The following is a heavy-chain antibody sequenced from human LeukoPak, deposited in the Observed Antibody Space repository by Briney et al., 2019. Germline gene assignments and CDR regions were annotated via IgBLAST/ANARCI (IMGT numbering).Heavy chain of an antibody. CDR3: AKDWSMVRGVISDDY. J-gene: IGHJ4*02. D-gene: IGHD3-10*01. V-gene: IGHV3-30*02. Sequence: PGGSLRLSCAASGFTFSSYGMHWVRQAPGKGLEWVAFIRYDGSNKYYADSVKGRFTISRDNSKNTLYLQMNSLRAEDTAVYYCAKDWSMVRGVISDDYWGQGTLVTVSS. CDR2: IRYDGSNK. CDR1: GFTFSSYG.